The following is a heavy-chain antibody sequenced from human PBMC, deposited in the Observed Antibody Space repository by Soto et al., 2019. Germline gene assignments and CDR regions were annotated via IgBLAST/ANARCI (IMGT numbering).Heavy chain of an antibody. J-gene: IGHJ6*03. CDR2: IYYSGST. CDR3: ARGDCSSTSCYAGGYYYYMDV. D-gene: IGHD2-2*01. Sequence: PSETLSLTCTVSGGSISSYYWSWIRQPPGKGLEWIGYIYYSGSTNYNPSLKSRVTISADTSKNQFSLKLSSVTAADTAVYYCARGDCSSTSCYAGGYYYYMDVWGKGTTVTVSS. CDR1: GGSISSYY. V-gene: IGHV4-59*01.